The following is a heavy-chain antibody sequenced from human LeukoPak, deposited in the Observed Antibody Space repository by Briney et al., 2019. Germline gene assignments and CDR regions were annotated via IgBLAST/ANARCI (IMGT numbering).Heavy chain of an antibody. J-gene: IGHJ4*02. V-gene: IGHV3-30-3*01. CDR1: GFTFSSYP. D-gene: IGHD5-18*01. CDR3: ARGYSHGSATFDY. CDR2: ISCDGSNE. Sequence: GGSLRLSCAASGFTFSSYPMHWVRQAPGKGLEWVTLISCDGSNEYYADSVKCRFTISRDNSKNTLYLQMNSLRGEDTAVYYCARGYSHGSATFDYWGQGILVTVSS.